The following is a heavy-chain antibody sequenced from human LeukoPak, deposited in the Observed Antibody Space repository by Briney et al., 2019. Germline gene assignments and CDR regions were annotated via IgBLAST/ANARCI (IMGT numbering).Heavy chain of an antibody. D-gene: IGHD2-21*02. CDR3: AKAWRVTLDAFDI. V-gene: IGHV3-23*01. CDR2: ISGSGGST. Sequence: GGSLRLSCAASGFTFITYAMSWVRQAPGKGLEWVSAISGSGGSTYYADSVKGRFTISRDNSKNTLYLQMNSLRAEDTAVYYCAKAWRVTLDAFDIWGQGTMVTVSS. J-gene: IGHJ3*02. CDR1: GFTFITYA.